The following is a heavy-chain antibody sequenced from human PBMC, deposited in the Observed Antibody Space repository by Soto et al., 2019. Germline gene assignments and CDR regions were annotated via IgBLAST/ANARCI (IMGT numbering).Heavy chain of an antibody. CDR2: ISGSGGST. J-gene: IGHJ4*02. V-gene: IGHV3-23*01. CDR3: AKGGGSYELTDY. CDR1: GFTFSSYA. Sequence: GGSLRLSCAASGFTFSSYAMSWVRRAPGKGLEWVSAISGSGGSTYYADSVKGRFTISRDNSKNTLYLQMNSLRAEDTAVYYCAKGGGSYELTDYWGQGTLVTVSS. D-gene: IGHD1-26*01.